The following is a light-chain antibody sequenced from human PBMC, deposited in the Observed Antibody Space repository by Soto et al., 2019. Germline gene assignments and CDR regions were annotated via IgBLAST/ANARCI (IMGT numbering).Light chain of an antibody. J-gene: IGKJ5*01. CDR2: GAS. CDR3: QEYNSWPIT. Sequence: DIVMTQSPATLSVSPGARATLSCRPSQSVSSNLAWYQQNPGQAPRLLIYGASTRATDTPARFSGSGSETDFNLSISSLQSEDFAVCYCQEYNSWPITFGQGTRLEIK. V-gene: IGKV3-15*01. CDR1: QSVSSN.